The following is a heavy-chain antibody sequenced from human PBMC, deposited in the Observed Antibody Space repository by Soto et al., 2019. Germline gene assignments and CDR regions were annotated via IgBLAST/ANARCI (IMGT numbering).Heavy chain of an antibody. CDR2: MKKDGSEK. CDR3: AKLGSGYYTGLYFDY. J-gene: IGHJ4*02. V-gene: IGHV3-7*03. D-gene: IGHD3-3*01. CDR1: GFSFGDYW. Sequence: EVQLVESGGALVQRGGSLRLSCAASGFSFGDYWMSWVRHAPGKGLEWVAHMKKDGSEKYYVDSVKGRFSVSRDNRTNSLYLQMDSLRAEVTAVYYCAKLGSGYYTGLYFDYWGQGTLVTVSS.